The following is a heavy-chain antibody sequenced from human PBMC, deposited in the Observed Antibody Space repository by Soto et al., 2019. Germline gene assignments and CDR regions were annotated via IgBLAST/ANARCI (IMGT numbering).Heavy chain of an antibody. D-gene: IGHD1-1*01. Sequence: QVQLQLSGPGLVTPSQTLSLTCAISGDSVSSNSAGWNWIRQTPSRGLEWLGRTYYRSKWYFNYAVSVESRITINPDTSKNQFSLRLSSVTPDDTAVYYCARGSWDDVSGHYYMDVWGKGTTVTVSS. CDR2: TYYRSKWYF. CDR1: GDSVSSNSAG. CDR3: ARGSWDDVSGHYYMDV. J-gene: IGHJ6*03. V-gene: IGHV6-1*01.